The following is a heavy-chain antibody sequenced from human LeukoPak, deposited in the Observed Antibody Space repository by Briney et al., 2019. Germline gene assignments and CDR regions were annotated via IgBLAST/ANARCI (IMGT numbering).Heavy chain of an antibody. V-gene: IGHV3-15*01. J-gene: IGHJ4*02. Sequence: GGSLRLSCAASGFTFTNAWMSWVRQAPGKGMEWVGRIKSKTDGGTTDYAAPVKGRFTISRDDSKNTLYLQMNSLKTGDTAVYYCTTAGYTYGYDYWGQGTLVTVSS. D-gene: IGHD5-18*01. CDR2: IKSKTDGGTT. CDR3: TTAGYTYGYDY. CDR1: GFTFTNAW.